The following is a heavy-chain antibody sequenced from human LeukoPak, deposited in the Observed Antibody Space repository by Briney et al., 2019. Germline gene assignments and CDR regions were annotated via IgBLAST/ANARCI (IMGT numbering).Heavy chain of an antibody. CDR3: ATVFFPYYGGNSVAPYNWSDP. D-gene: IGHD4-23*01. CDR1: GYTLTELS. J-gene: IGHJ5*02. CDR2: FDPEDGET. V-gene: IGHV1-24*01. Sequence: ASVKVSCKVSGYTLTELSMHWVRQAPGKGLEWMGGFDPEDGETIYAQKFQGRVTMTEDTSTDTAYMELSSLRSEDTAVYYCATVFFPYYGGNSVAPYNWSDPWGQGTLVTVSS.